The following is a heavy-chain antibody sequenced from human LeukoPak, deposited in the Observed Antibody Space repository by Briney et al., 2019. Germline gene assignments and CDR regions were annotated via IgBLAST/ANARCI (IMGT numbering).Heavy chain of an antibody. D-gene: IGHD3-3*01. Sequence: GGSLRLSCAASGFTFSSYAMSWVRQAPGEGLEWVSAISGSGGSTYYADSVKGRFTISRDNSKNTLYLQMNSLRAEDTAVYYCAKERSDPGRFLEWFLFDYWGQGTLVTVSS. CDR1: GFTFSSYA. J-gene: IGHJ4*02. V-gene: IGHV3-23*01. CDR2: ISGSGGST. CDR3: AKERSDPGRFLEWFLFDY.